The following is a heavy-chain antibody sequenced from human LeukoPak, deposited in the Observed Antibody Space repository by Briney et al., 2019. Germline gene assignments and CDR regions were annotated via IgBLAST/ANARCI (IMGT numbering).Heavy chain of an antibody. CDR2: ISYSGSNK. Sequence: ALRISCAASGVTFSSGAMHWVGRAPRKGLEWVAVISYSGSNKYYADSAKGRFTISRDNSTTTLYLQMNSLRAEDTAVYYCAKIVGATDYWGQGTLVTVSS. V-gene: IGHV3-30*18. CDR1: GVTFSSGA. D-gene: IGHD1-26*01. J-gene: IGHJ4*02. CDR3: AKIVGATDY.